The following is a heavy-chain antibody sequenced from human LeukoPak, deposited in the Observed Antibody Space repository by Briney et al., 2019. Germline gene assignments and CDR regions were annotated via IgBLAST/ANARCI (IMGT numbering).Heavy chain of an antibody. CDR1: GGSFSGYY. V-gene: IGHV4-34*01. Sequence: PSETLSLTCAVYGGSFSGYYWSWIRQPPGKGLEWIGEINHSGSTNYNPSLKSPVTISVDTSKNQFSLKLSSVTAADTAVYYCARGRSGWQTNAHAFDIWGQGTMVTVSS. CDR2: INHSGST. CDR3: ARGRSGWQTNAHAFDI. J-gene: IGHJ3*02. D-gene: IGHD6-19*01.